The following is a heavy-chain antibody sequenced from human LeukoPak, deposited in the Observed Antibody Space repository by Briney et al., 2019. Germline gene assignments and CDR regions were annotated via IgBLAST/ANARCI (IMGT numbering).Heavy chain of an antibody. V-gene: IGHV3-15*01. Sequence: GGSLRLSCAASGFTFSNAWMSWVRQAPGKGLEWVGHIKSKTDGGTTDYAAPVKGRFTISRDDSKNTLYLQMNSLKTEDTAVYYCTTGEALGAFDIWGQGTMVTVSS. CDR1: GFTFSNAW. CDR2: IKSKTDGGTT. CDR3: TTGEALGAFDI. J-gene: IGHJ3*02. D-gene: IGHD1-26*01.